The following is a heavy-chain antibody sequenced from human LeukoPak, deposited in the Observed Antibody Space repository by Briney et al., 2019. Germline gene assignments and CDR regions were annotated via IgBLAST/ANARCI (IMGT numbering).Heavy chain of an antibody. D-gene: IGHD3-3*01. Sequence: SETLSLTCTVSGGSISSYYWSWIRQPPGKGLEGIGYIYYSGSTNYNPSLKSRVTISVDTSKNQFSLKLSSVTAADTAVYYCARGSDSDFWSGYYRGGSFYFDYWGQGTLVTVSS. V-gene: IGHV4-59*01. CDR3: ARGSDSDFWSGYYRGGSFYFDY. CDR2: IYYSGST. CDR1: GGSISSYY. J-gene: IGHJ4*02.